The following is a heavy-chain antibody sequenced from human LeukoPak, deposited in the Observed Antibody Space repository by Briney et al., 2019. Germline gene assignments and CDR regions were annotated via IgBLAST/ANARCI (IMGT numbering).Heavy chain of an antibody. CDR2: INPNSGGT. J-gene: IGHJ3*02. V-gene: IGHV1-2*04. CDR1: GYTFTGYY. D-gene: IGHD3-3*01. Sequence: ASVKVSCKASGYTFTGYYMHWVRQAPGQGLEWMGWINPNSGGTNCAQKFQGWVTMTRDTSISTAYMELSRLRSDDTAVYYCARDSPAIFGVVINAFDIWGQGTMVTVSS. CDR3: ARDSPAIFGVVINAFDI.